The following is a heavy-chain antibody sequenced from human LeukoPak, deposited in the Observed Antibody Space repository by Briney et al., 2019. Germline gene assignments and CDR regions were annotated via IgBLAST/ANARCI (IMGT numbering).Heavy chain of an antibody. V-gene: IGHV4-39*07. CDR3: ARHIVVVTAIRFPQNWFDP. Sequence: SETLSLTCTVSGGSLSSSSYYWGWIRQPPGKGLEWIGSIYYSGSTYYNPSLKSRVTISVDTSKNQFSLKLSSVTAADTAVYYCARHIVVVTAIRFPQNWFDPWGQGTLVTVSS. D-gene: IGHD2-21*02. CDR2: IYYSGST. J-gene: IGHJ5*02. CDR1: GGSLSSSSYY.